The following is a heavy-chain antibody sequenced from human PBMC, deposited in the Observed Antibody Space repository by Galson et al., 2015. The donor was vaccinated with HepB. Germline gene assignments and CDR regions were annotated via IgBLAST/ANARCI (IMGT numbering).Heavy chain of an antibody. V-gene: IGHV5-51*03. CDR3: ARRKGRGYDFWSGYEKYNWFDP. D-gene: IGHD3-3*01. CDR1: GYSFTSYW. Sequence: QSGAEVKKPGESLKISCKGSGYSFTSYWIGWVRQMPGKGLEWMGIIYPGDSDTRYSPSFQGQVTISADKSISTAYLQWSSLKASDTTMYYCARRKGRGYDFWSGYEKYNWFDPWGQGTLVTVSS. CDR2: IYPGDSDT. J-gene: IGHJ5*02.